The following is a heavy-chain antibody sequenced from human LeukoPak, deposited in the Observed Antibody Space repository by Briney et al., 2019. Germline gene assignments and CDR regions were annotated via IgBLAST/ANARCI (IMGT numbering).Heavy chain of an antibody. CDR1: GYTFTSYG. J-gene: IGHJ6*02. V-gene: IGHV1-18*01. CDR2: ISAYNGNT. D-gene: IGHD2-15*01. CDR3: ATGKDDPEVDYYYGTDV. Sequence: ASVKVSCKGSGYTFTSYGISWVRQPPAQGLEWMGWISAYNGNTNYTQKLQGRVNMTTDTSTSTAHMELRNPRSDDTAVYYSATGKDDPEVDYYYGTDVWGQGTTVTVSS.